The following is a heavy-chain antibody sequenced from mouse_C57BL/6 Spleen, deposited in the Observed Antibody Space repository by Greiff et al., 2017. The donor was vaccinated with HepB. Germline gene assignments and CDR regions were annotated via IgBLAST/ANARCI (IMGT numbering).Heavy chain of an antibody. Sequence: QVQLKQPGAELVMPGASVKLSCKASGYTFTSYWMHWVKQRPGQGLEWIGEIDPSDSYTNYNQKFKGKSTLTVDKSSSTAYMQLSSLTSEDSAVYYCASNWDWYFDVWGTGTTVTVSS. V-gene: IGHV1-69*01. CDR1: GYTFTSYW. CDR3: ASNWDWYFDV. D-gene: IGHD4-1*01. J-gene: IGHJ1*03. CDR2: IDPSDSYT.